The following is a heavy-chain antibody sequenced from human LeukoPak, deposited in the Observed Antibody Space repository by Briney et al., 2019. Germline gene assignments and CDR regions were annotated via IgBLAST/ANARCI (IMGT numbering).Heavy chain of an antibody. CDR2: IKSKTDGGTT. J-gene: IGHJ4*02. CDR3: TTGLSYDFWSGYFYYFDY. V-gene: IGHV3-15*01. Sequence: GGSLRLSCAASGFTFSNAWMSWVRQAPGKGLEWVGRIKSKTDGGTTDYAAPVKGRFTTSRDDSKNTLYLQMNSLKTEDTAVYYCTTGLSYDFWSGYFYYFDYWGQGTLVTVSS. D-gene: IGHD3-3*01. CDR1: GFTFSNAW.